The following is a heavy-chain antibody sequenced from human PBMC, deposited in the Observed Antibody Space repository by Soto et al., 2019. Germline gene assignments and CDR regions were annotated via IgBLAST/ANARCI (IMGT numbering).Heavy chain of an antibody. D-gene: IGHD3-22*01. V-gene: IGHV1-24*01. J-gene: IGHJ3*02. Sequence: ASVEVSCKXSGYTLTELSMHWVRQAPGKGLEWMGGFDPEDGETIYAQKFQGRVTMTEDTSTDTAYMELSSLRSEDTAVYYCAPGAYDSSCYYYVRAFDIWGQGTMVTVSS. CDR3: APGAYDSSCYYYVRAFDI. CDR2: FDPEDGET. CDR1: GYTLTELS.